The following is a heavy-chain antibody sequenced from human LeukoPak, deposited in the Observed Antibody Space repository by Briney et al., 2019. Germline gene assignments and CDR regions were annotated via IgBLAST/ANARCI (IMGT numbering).Heavy chain of an antibody. D-gene: IGHD4-17*01. Sequence: SETQSLTCGVSGASIKDYYWNWIRQPAGKGLEWVGRIYSSGSAKYNPSLKSRVSMSVDTSRNQFSLTPPSATATDTAVYYCASANYGEKKIDSWGQGILVTVSS. J-gene: IGHJ4*02. V-gene: IGHV4-4*07. CDR3: ASANYGEKKIDS. CDR2: IYSSGSA. CDR1: GASIKDYY.